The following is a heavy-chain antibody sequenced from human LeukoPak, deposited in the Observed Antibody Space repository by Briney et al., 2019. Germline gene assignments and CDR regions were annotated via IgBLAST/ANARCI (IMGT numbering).Heavy chain of an antibody. V-gene: IGHV3-74*01. J-gene: IGHJ3*02. Sequence: GGSLRLSCAASGFAFSTYWMHWVRQAPGKGLVWVSRINSDGSNIRYADSVKGRFSISRDNAKNTLYLQMNSLRAEDTAVYYCARSRDAFDIWGQGTMVTVSS. CDR3: ARSRDAFDI. CDR2: INSDGSNI. CDR1: GFAFSTYW.